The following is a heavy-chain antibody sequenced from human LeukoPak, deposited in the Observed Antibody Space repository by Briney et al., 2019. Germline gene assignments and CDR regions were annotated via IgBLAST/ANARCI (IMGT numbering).Heavy chain of an antibody. J-gene: IGHJ4*02. CDR3: ARADTPAYCSGGSCYSMVQYYFDY. Sequence: PSQTLSLTCTVSGCSISSGGYYWSWIRQHPGKGLERIGYIYYSGSTYYNPSLKSRVTISVDTSKNQFSLRLSSVTAADTAVYYCARADTPAYCSGGSCYSMVQYYFDYWGQGTLVTVSS. V-gene: IGHV4-31*03. D-gene: IGHD2-15*01. CDR2: IYYSGST. CDR1: GCSISSGGYY.